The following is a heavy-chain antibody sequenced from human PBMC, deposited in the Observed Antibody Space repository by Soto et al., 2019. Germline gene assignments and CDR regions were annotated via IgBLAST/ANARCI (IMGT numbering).Heavy chain of an antibody. Sequence: SGPTLVNPTQTLTLTCTFSGFPLSTSGMCVSWIRQPPGKALEWLALIDWDDDKYYSTSLKTRLTISKDTSKNQVVLTMTNMDPVDTATYYCARTEIAARPLSHYYYGMDVWGQGTTVTV. J-gene: IGHJ6*02. CDR1: GFPLSTSGMC. CDR3: ARTEIAARPLSHYYYGMDV. CDR2: IDWDDDK. D-gene: IGHD6-6*01. V-gene: IGHV2-70*01.